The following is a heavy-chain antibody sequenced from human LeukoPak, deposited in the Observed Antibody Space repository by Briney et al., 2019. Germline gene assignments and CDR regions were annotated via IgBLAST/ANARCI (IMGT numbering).Heavy chain of an antibody. CDR2: INHRGST. Sequence: SDTVSLTCAVYGVSLSGYSWTWIRQPPGKGLEWLGEINHRGSTNYNPSLKSRVTISIDTSNNQFSLKLSSATAADTAVYYCARRIDPWGQGALVTVSS. J-gene: IGHJ5*02. V-gene: IGHV4-34*01. CDR1: GVSLSGYS. CDR3: ARRIDP.